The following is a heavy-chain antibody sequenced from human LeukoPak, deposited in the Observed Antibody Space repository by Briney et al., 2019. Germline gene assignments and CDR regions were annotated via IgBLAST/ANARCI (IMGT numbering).Heavy chain of an antibody. CDR2: IYYSGST. D-gene: IGHD5-18*01. V-gene: IGHV4-59*12. J-gene: IGHJ5*02. CDR1: GGSISSYY. CDR3: ARRGTWIQLTSYWFDP. Sequence: KASETLSLTCTVSGGSISSYYWSWIRQPPGKGLEWIGYIYYSGSTNYNPSLKSRVTISVDTSKNQFSLKLSSVTAADTAVYYCARRGTWIQLTSYWFDPWGQGTLVTVSS.